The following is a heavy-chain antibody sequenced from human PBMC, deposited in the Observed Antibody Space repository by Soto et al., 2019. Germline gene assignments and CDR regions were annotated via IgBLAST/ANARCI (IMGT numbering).Heavy chain of an antibody. Sequence: GGSLRLSCAASGFTFSSYAMSWVRQAPGKGLEWVSAISGSGGSTYYADSVKGRFTISRDNSKNTLYLQMNSLRAEDTAVYYCVKDLGRYPGGIDVWGQGTTVTVYS. CDR1: GFTFSSYA. D-gene: IGHD1-20*01. CDR3: VKDLGRYPGGIDV. J-gene: IGHJ6*02. CDR2: ISGSGGST. V-gene: IGHV3-23*01.